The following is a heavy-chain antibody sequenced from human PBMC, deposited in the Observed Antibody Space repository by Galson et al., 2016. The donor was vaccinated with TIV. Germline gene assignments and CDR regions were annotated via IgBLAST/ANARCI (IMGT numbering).Heavy chain of an antibody. Sequence: SLRLSCAASGFTFDDYDMNWVRQAPGKGLEWVSYISRSGSTIYYSDSVKGRFTISRDNAKDSLYPQMNSLRDEDTAVYYCARLSAGYYDFDPWGQGTLVTVSS. J-gene: IGHJ5*02. V-gene: IGHV3-48*02. D-gene: IGHD3-22*01. CDR1: GFTFDDYD. CDR2: ISRSGSTI. CDR3: ARLSAGYYDFDP.